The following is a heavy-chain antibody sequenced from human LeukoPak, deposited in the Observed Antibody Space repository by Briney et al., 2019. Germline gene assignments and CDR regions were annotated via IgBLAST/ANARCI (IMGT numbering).Heavy chain of an antibody. CDR1: GGSISNHY. D-gene: IGHD1-1*01. Sequence: PSETLSLTCTVLGGSISNHYWSWIRQPPGKGLEWIGRMDISGNSDYTPSLKSRVTISVDTSKNQFSLRLTSVTAADTAIYYCARQNGRDDIWGQGTMVSVSS. J-gene: IGHJ3*02. CDR3: ARQNGRDDI. CDR2: MDISGNS. V-gene: IGHV4-4*09.